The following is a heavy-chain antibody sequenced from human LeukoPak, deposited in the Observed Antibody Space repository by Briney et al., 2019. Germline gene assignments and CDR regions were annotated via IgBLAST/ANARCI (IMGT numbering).Heavy chain of an antibody. D-gene: IGHD2-2*01. CDR1: GFTFSSYG. CDR2: ISGSSSYI. CDR3: ARDLSGGGCSSTSCHGNY. J-gene: IGHJ4*02. V-gene: IGHV3-21*01. Sequence: PGRSLRLSCAASGFTFSSYGMHRVRQAPGKGLEWVSSISGSSSYIYYADSVKGRFTISRDNAKNSLYLQMNSLRAEDTAVYYCARDLSGGGCSSTSCHGNYWGQGTLVTVSS.